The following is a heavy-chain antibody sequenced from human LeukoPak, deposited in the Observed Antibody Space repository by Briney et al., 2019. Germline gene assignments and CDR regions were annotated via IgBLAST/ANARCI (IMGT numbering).Heavy chain of an antibody. Sequence: PGASLRLSCAASGFTVSNNYMSWVRQAPGKGLEWVSVIYSGGNTYYADSVKGRFTISRDNSKNTLYLQMNSLSTEDTAVYYCARAPGPYCSSTSCYSLDYWGQGTLVTVSS. D-gene: IGHD2-2*02. CDR3: ARAPGPYCSSTSCYSLDY. V-gene: IGHV3-66*02. J-gene: IGHJ4*02. CDR1: GFTVSNNY. CDR2: IYSGGNT.